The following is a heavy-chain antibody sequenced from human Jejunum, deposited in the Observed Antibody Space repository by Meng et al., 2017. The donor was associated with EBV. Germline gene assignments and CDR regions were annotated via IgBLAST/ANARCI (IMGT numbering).Heavy chain of an antibody. CDR1: GYDFINSG. D-gene: IGHD5-24*01. CDR3: ARDRSNSDH. CDR2: ISVYRGNT. J-gene: IGHJ4*02. V-gene: IGHV1-18*01. Sequence: QVQLVQSGAEVKKPGASVKVSCKASGYDFINSGISWVRQAPGQGLEWMGWISVYRGNTNYAQRFQDRVTLTTNTSTSTVYMELRSLTSDDTAVYYCARDRSNSDHWGQGTLVTVSS.